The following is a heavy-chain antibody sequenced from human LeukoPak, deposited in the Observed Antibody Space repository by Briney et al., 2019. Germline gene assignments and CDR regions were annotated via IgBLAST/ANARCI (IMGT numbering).Heavy chain of an antibody. CDR1: GFTFSSSW. J-gene: IGHJ4*02. V-gene: IGHV3-74*01. CDR2: LRGDGSFT. Sequence: GGSLRLSCAASGFTFSSSWMHWVRQAPGKGLVWVSRLRGDGSFTNYADPVKGRFTICRDNSKNTLYLQMNSLRAEDTALYYCARLVVAAGIAYYDYWGQGTLVTVSS. CDR3: ARLVVAAGIAYYDY. D-gene: IGHD1-14*01.